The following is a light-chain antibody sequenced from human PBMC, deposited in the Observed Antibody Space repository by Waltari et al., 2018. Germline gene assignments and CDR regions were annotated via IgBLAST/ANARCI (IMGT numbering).Light chain of an antibody. CDR3: QSYDSSLSGVV. Sequence: QSVLTQPPSVSGAPGQRVTIPGTGSRSNIGAGYDVHWYQQLPGTAPKLLIYGNSNRPSGVPDRFSGSKSGTSASLAITGLQAEDEADYYCQSYDSSLSGVVFGGGTKLTVL. J-gene: IGLJ2*01. CDR2: GNS. V-gene: IGLV1-40*01. CDR1: RSNIGAGYD.